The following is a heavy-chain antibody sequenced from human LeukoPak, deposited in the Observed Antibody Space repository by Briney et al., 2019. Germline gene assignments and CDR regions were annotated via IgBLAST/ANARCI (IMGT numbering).Heavy chain of an antibody. Sequence: GGSLRLSCAASGFTFTSYWMHWVRQAPGKGLVWVSRINIDGTTTKYADSVKGRFTISRDNAKNTLYLQMNSLRAEDTTVYYCARDHTQWAFQSPPDSWGQGTLVTVSS. D-gene: IGHD1-26*01. V-gene: IGHV3-74*03. CDR2: INIDGTTT. CDR3: ARDHTQWAFQSPPDS. J-gene: IGHJ4*02. CDR1: GFTFTSYW.